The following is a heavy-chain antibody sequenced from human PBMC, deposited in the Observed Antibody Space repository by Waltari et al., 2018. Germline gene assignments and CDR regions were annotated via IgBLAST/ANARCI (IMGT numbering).Heavy chain of an antibody. CDR2: IKPDGSDK. CDR3: GRSYGWAFDM. Sequence: EVQLVESGGGLVQPGGSLRLSCAASGFTFSDYWMNWVRQAPGRGLEGVVSIKPDGSDKYYGEYVKGRFSISRDNAKNSLYLQMNSLRAEDTAVYYCGRSYGWAFDMSGQGTMVIVSS. J-gene: IGHJ3*02. D-gene: IGHD3-10*01. CDR1: GFTFSDYW. V-gene: IGHV3-7*02.